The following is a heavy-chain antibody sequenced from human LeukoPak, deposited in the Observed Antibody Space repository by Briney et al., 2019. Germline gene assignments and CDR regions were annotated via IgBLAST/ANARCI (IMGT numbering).Heavy chain of an antibody. CDR1: GYTFTSYG. V-gene: IGHV1-18*01. Sequence: ASVKVSCKASGYTFTSYGISWVRQAPGQGLEWMGWISAYNGNTNYAQKLQGRVTMTTDTSTSTACMELRSLRSDDTAVYYCARDLVWFGELLPFDPWGQGTLVTVSS. D-gene: IGHD3-10*01. J-gene: IGHJ5*02. CDR2: ISAYNGNT. CDR3: ARDLVWFGELLPFDP.